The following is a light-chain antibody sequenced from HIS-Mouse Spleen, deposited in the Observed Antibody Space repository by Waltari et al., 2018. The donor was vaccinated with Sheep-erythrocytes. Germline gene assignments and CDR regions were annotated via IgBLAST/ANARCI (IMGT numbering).Light chain of an antibody. J-gene: IGLJ1*01. CDR2: DVS. V-gene: IGLV2-11*01. CDR3: CSYAGSYNHV. Sequence: QSALTQPRSVSGSPGQSVTISCTGTSSDVGGYNYVSWYQQHPGKAPKLMIYDVSKRPSWGPYRFSGSKSGNTASLTISGLQAEDEADYYCCSYAGSYNHVFATGTKVTVL. CDR1: SSDVGGYNY.